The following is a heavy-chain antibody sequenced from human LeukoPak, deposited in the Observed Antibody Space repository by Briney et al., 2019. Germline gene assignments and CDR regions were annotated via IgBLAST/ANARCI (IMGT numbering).Heavy chain of an antibody. D-gene: IGHD3-22*01. CDR2: ISWNSGSI. Sequence: GGSLRLSCAASGLTFDDYATHWVRQAPGKGLEWVSGISWNSGSIGYADSVKGRFTISRDNAKNSLYLQMNSLRAEDTALYYCAKDLYDSSGYFSGGVDYRDQGTLVTVSS. V-gene: IGHV3-9*01. J-gene: IGHJ4*02. CDR1: GLTFDDYA. CDR3: AKDLYDSSGYFSGGVDY.